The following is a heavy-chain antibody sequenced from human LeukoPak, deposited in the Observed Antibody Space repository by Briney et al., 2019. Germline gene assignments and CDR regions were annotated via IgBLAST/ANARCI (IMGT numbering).Heavy chain of an antibody. J-gene: IGHJ4*02. Sequence: GGSLRLSCAASGFTFSSYGMHWVRQAPGKGLEWVAVIWYDGSNKYYADSVKGRFTISRDNSKNTLYLQMNSLRAEDTAVYYCARVHDSSGYYYGSDYWGQGTLVTVSS. D-gene: IGHD3-22*01. CDR3: ARVHDSSGYYYGSDY. CDR1: GFTFSSYG. V-gene: IGHV3-33*01. CDR2: IWYDGSNK.